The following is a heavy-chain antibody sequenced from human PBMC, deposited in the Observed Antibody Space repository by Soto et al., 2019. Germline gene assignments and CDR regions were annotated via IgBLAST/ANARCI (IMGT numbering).Heavy chain of an antibody. J-gene: IGHJ1*01. CDR3: ARFHRPYYVFCLVNYTSVCSSLF. CDR2: ISAYNGNT. CDR1: GYTFTSYG. D-gene: IGHD3-3*01. Sequence: ASVKVSCKASGYTFTSYGISWVRQAPGQGLEWMGWISAYNGNTNYAQKLQGRVTMTTDTSTSTAYMELRSLRSDDTAVYYCARFHRPYYVFCLVNYTSVCSSLFRGPGLLVT. V-gene: IGHV1-18*01.